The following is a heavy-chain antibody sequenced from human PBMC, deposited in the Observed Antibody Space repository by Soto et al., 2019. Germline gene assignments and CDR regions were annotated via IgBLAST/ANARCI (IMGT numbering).Heavy chain of an antibody. Sequence: PGGSLRLSCAASGFTFSSYWMSWVRQAPGKGLEWVANIKQDGSEKYYVDSVKGRFTISRDNAKNSLYLQMNSLRAEDTAVYYWARDLSGESPIDYYYYYYMDVWGKGTTVTVSS. CDR3: ARDLSGESPIDYYYYYYMDV. V-gene: IGHV3-7*01. J-gene: IGHJ6*03. CDR2: IKQDGSEK. CDR1: GFTFSSYW. D-gene: IGHD3-10*01.